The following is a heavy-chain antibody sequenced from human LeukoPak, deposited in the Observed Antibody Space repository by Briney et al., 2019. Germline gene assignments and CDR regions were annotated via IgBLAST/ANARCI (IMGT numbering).Heavy chain of an antibody. CDR2: INPNSGGT. V-gene: IGHV1-2*02. D-gene: IGHD1-26*01. J-gene: IGHJ5*02. CDR1: GYTFTGYY. Sequence: ASVKVSCKASGYTFTGYYIHWVRQAPGQGLEWMGWINPNSGGTNYAQKFQGRVTMTRDTSISTAYMELSRLRSDDTAVYYCARGRGSYYEWFDPWGQGTLVTVSS. CDR3: ARGRGSYYEWFDP.